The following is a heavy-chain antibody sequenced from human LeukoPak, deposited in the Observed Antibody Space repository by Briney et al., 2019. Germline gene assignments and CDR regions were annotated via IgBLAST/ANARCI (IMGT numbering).Heavy chain of an antibody. CDR2: ISGYNGNT. Sequence: ASVKVSCKASGDSFTSFGFSWVRQAPGQGLEWVGWISGYNGNTNYAQKLQGRLAITTDTSTSTAYMELRSLRSDDTAIYYCATRAALDSLGWYHSYYGMGVWGQGTAVTVSS. J-gene: IGHJ6*02. CDR1: GDSFTSFG. V-gene: IGHV1-18*01. D-gene: IGHD6-19*01. CDR3: ATRAALDSLGWYHSYYGMGV.